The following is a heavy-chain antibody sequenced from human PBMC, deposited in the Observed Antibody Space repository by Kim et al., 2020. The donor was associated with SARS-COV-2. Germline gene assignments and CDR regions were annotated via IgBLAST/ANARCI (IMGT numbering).Heavy chain of an antibody. Sequence: GGSLRLSCAASGLTFSSYAMHWVRQAPGKGLEWVAVISYDGSNKYYADSVKGRFTISRDNSKNTLYLQMNSLRAEDTAVYYCARQYYYDSSGYYYPHYY. D-gene: IGHD3-22*01. CDR2: ISYDGSNK. J-gene: IGHJ6*03. CDR1: GLTFSSYA. CDR3: ARQYYYDSSGYYYPHYY. V-gene: IGHV3-30*04.